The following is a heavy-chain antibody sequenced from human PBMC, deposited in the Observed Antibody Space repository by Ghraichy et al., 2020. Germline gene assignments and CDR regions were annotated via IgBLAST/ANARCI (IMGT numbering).Heavy chain of an antibody. CDR1: GFTFSSYA. V-gene: IGHV3-64*01. Sequence: GSLRLSCAASGFTFSSYAMHWVRQAPGKGLEYVSAISSNGGSTYYANSVKGRFTISRDNSKNTLYLQMGSLRAEDMAVYYCARCLQSGSYQKFYYYYGMDVWGQGTTVTVSS. J-gene: IGHJ6*02. CDR3: ARCLQSGSYQKFYYYYGMDV. CDR2: ISSNGGST. D-gene: IGHD1-26*01.